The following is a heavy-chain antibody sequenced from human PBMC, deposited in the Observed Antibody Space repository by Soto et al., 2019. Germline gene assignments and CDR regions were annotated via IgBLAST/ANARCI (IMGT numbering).Heavy chain of an antibody. D-gene: IGHD3-3*01. J-gene: IGHJ6*02. CDR2: IRSKANSYAT. CDR1: GFTFSGSA. CDR3: IRHDSNYDFWSGSPPRYGMDV. Sequence: GGSLRLSCAASGFTFSGSAMHWVRQASGKGLEWDGRIRSKANSYATAYAASVKGRFTISRDDSKNTAYLQMNSLKTEDTAVYYCIRHDSNYDFWSGSPPRYGMDVWGQGTTVTVSS. V-gene: IGHV3-73*01.